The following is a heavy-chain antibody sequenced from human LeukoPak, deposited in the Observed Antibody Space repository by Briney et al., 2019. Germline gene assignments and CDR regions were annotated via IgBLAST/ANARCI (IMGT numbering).Heavy chain of an antibody. CDR2: INHSGST. V-gene: IGHV4-34*01. CDR1: GGSFSGNY. D-gene: IGHD6-13*01. CDR3: ARISLRVAGDY. J-gene: IGHJ4*02. Sequence: SETLSLTCAVSGGSFSGNYWSWIRQPPGKGLEWIGEINHSGSTNYNPSLKSRVTISVDTSKNQFSLKLSSVTAADTAVYYCARISLRVAGDYWGQGTLVTVSS.